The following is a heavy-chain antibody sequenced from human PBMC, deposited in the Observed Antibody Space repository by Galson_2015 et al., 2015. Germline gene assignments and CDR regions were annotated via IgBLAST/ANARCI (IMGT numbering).Heavy chain of an antibody. Sequence: PALVKPTQTLTLTCTFSGFSLSTSGVGVGWIRQPPGKALEWLALIYWDDDKRYSPSLKSRLTITKDASKNQVVLTMTNMDPVDTATYYCAHNTHTATLRFWGQGALVTVSS. CDR3: AHNTHTATLRF. CDR1: GFSLSTSGVG. J-gene: IGHJ4*02. CDR2: IYWDDDK. V-gene: IGHV2-5*02. D-gene: IGHD5-18*01.